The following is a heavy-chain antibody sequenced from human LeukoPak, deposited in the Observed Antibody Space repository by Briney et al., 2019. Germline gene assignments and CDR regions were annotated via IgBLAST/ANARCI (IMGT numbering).Heavy chain of an antibody. CDR2: ISYDGSNK. V-gene: IGHV3-30-3*01. J-gene: IGHJ3*02. CDR3: ARDRGYYGSGSYIDAFDI. D-gene: IGHD3-10*01. CDR1: GFTFSSYA. Sequence: PGGSLRLSCAASGFTFSSYAMHWVRQAPGKGLEWVAVISYDGSNKYYADSVKGRFTISRDNSKNTLYLQMNSLRAEDTAVYYCARDRGYYGSGSYIDAFDIWGQGTMVTVSS.